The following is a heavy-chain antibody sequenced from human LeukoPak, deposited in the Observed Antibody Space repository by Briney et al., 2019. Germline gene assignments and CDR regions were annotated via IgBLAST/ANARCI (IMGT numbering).Heavy chain of an antibody. CDR3: VTYYYGSSVPKRNY. V-gene: IGHV4-34*01. CDR1: GGSFSDYF. Sequence: MASETLSLTCAVYGGSFSDYFWSWIRQPPGKGLEWIGEISHSGSTTYNPSLRSRVTISGDTSKKQFSLKLSSVTAADTAVYYCVTYYYGSSVPKRNYWGQGILVTVSS. CDR2: ISHSGST. J-gene: IGHJ4*02. D-gene: IGHD3-22*01.